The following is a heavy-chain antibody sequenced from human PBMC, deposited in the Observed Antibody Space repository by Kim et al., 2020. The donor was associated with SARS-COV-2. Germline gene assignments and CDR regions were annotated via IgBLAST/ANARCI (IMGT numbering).Heavy chain of an antibody. CDR3: ARESSRRADY. D-gene: IGHD2-2*01. CDR2: T. J-gene: IGHJ4*02. Sequence: TSNENSVKGRFTISRDNSKNPLFLQLNSLRAEDTALYYCARESSRRADYWGQGTLVTVSS. V-gene: IGHV3-23*01.